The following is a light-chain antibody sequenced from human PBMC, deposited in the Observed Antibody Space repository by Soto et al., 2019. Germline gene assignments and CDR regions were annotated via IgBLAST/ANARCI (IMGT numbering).Light chain of an antibody. CDR2: WAS. CDR1: QSVLYSSKNKNY. J-gene: IGKJ3*01. V-gene: IGKV4-1*01. Sequence: DIVMTQSPESLAVSLGERATINCKSSQSVLYSSKNKNYLAWYQQKPGQPPNLLIYWASTRESGVPDRFSGSGSGTDFTLTISSLQDEDVAVYYCQQYYTTPFTFGPGTKVDIE. CDR3: QQYYTTPFT.